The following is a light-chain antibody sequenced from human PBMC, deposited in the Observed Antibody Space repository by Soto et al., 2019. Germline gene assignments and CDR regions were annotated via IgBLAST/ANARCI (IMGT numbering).Light chain of an antibody. Sequence: QSALTQPASVSGSPGQSITISCTGTSSDVGGYNYVSWYQQHPGKAPKLMIYEVSNRPSGVSNRFSGSKSGNTASPTISGLQAEDRADYYRSSKTSNSPYVLRTGTKLTVL. CDR2: EVS. CDR3: SSKTSNSPYV. V-gene: IGLV2-14*01. J-gene: IGLJ1*01. CDR1: SSDVGGYNY.